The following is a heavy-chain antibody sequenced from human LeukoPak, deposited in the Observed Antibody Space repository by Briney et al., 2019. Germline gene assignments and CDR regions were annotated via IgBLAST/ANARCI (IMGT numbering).Heavy chain of an antibody. V-gene: IGHV3-64*01. J-gene: IGHJ6*03. Sequence: PGGSLRLSCAASGFTFSSYAMHWVRQAPGKGLEYVSAISSSGGSTYYANSVKGRFTISRDNSKNTLYLQMGSLRAEDMAVYYCARDMGYCSSTSCYGSGPPTGYMDVWGKGTTVTVSS. D-gene: IGHD2-2*01. CDR3: ARDMGYCSSTSCYGSGPPTGYMDV. CDR1: GFTFSSYA. CDR2: ISSSGGST.